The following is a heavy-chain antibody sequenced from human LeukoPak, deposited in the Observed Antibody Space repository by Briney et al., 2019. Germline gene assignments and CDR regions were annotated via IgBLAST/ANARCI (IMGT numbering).Heavy chain of an antibody. CDR3: ARVYGCSGGSCYSGWFDP. Sequence: ASVKVSCKASGYTFTSYDINWVRQATGQGLEWMGWMNPNSGNTGYAQKFQGRVTMTRNTSISTAYMELSSLRSEDTAVYYCARVYGCSGGSCYSGWFDPWGQGTLVTVSS. J-gene: IGHJ5*02. D-gene: IGHD2-15*01. CDR1: GYTFTSYD. CDR2: MNPNSGNT. V-gene: IGHV1-8*01.